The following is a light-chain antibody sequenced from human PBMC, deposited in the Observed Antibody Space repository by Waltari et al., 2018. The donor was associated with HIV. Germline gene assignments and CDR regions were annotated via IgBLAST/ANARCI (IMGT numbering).Light chain of an antibody. CDR2: GAS. V-gene: IGKV3-20*01. CDR3: HQYGGSPRT. J-gene: IGKJ2*01. Sequence: IVLMQSPGTLSLSPGERATLSCRASQSLSSSYLAWYQQKPGQAPRLLIYGASRSATGIPDRFSGSGSGTDFTLTISRLEPEDSAVYFCHQYGGSPRTFGQGTKLDI. CDR1: QSLSSSY.